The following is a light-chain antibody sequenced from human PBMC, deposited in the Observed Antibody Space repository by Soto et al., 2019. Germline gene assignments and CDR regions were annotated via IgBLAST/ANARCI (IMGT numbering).Light chain of an antibody. CDR1: SRDVGDYNY. J-gene: IGLJ3*02. CDR2: EVS. Sequence: QSALTQPASVSGSPGQSITLSCTGTSRDVGDYNYVSWYQQHPGKAPRLIIYEVSYRPSGVSNRFSGSKSGNTASLTISGLQAEYEADYYCSSYASSSTWVFGGGTQLTVL. CDR3: SSYASSSTWV. V-gene: IGLV2-14*01.